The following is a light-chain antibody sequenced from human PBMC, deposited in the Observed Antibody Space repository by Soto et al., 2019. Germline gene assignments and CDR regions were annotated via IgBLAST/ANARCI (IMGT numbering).Light chain of an antibody. V-gene: IGLV2-8*01. CDR1: SSDVGGYND. CDR3: NSYAGSNNWV. Sequence: QSALTQPPSASGSPGQSVTISCTGTSSDVGGYNDGSWYQQHPGKAPKLMIYEVSKRPSGVPDRGSGSKSGNTASLTVSGLQAEDEADYYCNSYAGSNNWVVGGGTKLTVL. J-gene: IGLJ3*02. CDR2: EVS.